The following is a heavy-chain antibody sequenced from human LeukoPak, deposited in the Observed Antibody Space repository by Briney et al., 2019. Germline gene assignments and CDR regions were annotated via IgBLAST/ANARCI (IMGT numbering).Heavy chain of an antibody. J-gene: IGHJ6*02. CDR3: AQPFIVVVPAAITAPIDYGMDV. Sequence: KPGGSLRLSCAASGFTFSDYYMSWIRQAPGKGLEWVSYISSSGSTIYYADSVKGRFTISRDNAKNSLYLQMNSLRAEDTAVYYCAQPFIVVVPAAITAPIDYGMDVWGQGTTVTVSS. CDR1: GFTFSDYY. D-gene: IGHD2-2*02. V-gene: IGHV3-11*04. CDR2: ISSSGSTI.